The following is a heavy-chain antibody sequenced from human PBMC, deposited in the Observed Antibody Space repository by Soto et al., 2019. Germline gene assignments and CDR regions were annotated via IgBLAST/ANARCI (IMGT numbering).Heavy chain of an antibody. J-gene: IGHJ6*03. D-gene: IGHD3-9*01. V-gene: IGHV5-51*01. CDR3: ARHSDFWSGYPYYDILTGYPRLVDYYYMDV. CDR2: IYPGDSDT. Sequence: GESLKISCKGSGYSFTSYWIGWVRQMPGKGLEWMGIIYPGDSDTRYSPSFQGQVTISADKSISTAYLQWSSLKASDTAMYYCARHSDFWSGYPYYDILTGYPRLVDYYYMDVWGKGTTVTVSS. CDR1: GYSFTSYW.